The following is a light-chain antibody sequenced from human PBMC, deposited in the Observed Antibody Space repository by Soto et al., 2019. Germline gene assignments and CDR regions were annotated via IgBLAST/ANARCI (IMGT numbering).Light chain of an antibody. J-gene: IGKJ1*01. Sequence: DIQMTQSPSTLSASVGDRVAITCRASQSISIWLAWYQQKPGKAPKLLIYKAASLESGVPSRFSGSGPGTEFTLTISSLQPDDVAPYYCQQYNDYSWTFGQGTKVEIK. CDR3: QQYNDYSWT. CDR1: QSISIW. CDR2: KAA. V-gene: IGKV1-5*03.